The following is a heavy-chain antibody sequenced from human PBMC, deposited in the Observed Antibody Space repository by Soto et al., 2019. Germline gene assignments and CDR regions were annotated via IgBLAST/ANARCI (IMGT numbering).Heavy chain of an antibody. CDR2: IIPILGTI. D-gene: IGHD3-16*01. CDR1: GRTFLISA. CDR3: ARGKEGEQPSHHCHFDY. V-gene: IGHV1-69*06. Sequence: QVQLVQSGAEVKTPGSSVRVSCKTAGRTFLISAIAWVRQAPGQGLEWMGGIIPILGTIHIAQNFQGRVNFTADRFSRTVYLDLSRLRSEDPATYFCARGKEGEQPSHHCHFDYWGQGSQVIVSS. J-gene: IGHJ4*02.